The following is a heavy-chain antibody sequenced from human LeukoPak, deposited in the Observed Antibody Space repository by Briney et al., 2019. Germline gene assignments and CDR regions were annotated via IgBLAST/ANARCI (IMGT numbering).Heavy chain of an antibody. CDR3: ARGDIVVVVAAIRNWFDP. CDR1: GYTFTSYD. CDR2: INPSGGST. V-gene: IGHV1-46*01. J-gene: IGHJ5*02. D-gene: IGHD2-15*01. Sequence: ASVKVSCKASGYTFTSYDINWVRQAPGQGLEWMGIINPSGGSTSYAQKFQGRVTMTRDMSTSTVYMELSSLRSEDTAVYYCARGDIVVVVAAIRNWFDPWGQGTLVTVSS.